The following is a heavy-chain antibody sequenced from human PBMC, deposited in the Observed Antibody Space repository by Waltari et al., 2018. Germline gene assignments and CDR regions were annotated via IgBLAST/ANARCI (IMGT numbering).Heavy chain of an antibody. CDR1: GGSISSYY. J-gene: IGHJ4*02. Sequence: QVQLQESGPGLVKPSETLSLTCTVSGGSISSYYWSWIRRPPGKGLEWIGYIYYSGSTNYNPSLKSRVTISVDTSKNQFSLKLSSVTAADTAVYYCARDQGVTVAGVFDYWGQGTLVTVSS. CDR2: IYYSGST. D-gene: IGHD6-19*01. V-gene: IGHV4-59*01. CDR3: ARDQGVTVAGVFDY.